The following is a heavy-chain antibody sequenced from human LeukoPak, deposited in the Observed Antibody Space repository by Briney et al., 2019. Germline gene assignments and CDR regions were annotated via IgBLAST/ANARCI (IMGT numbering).Heavy chain of an antibody. CDR3: ARDWEAAAAPTNWSDP. V-gene: IGHV3-30-3*01. J-gene: IGHJ5*02. D-gene: IGHD6-13*01. Sequence: GGSLRLSCAASGFTFSSYAMHWVRQAPGKGLEWVAVISYDGSNKYYADSVKGRFTISRDNSKNTLYLQMNSLRAEDTAVYYCARDWEAAAAPTNWSDPWGQGTLVTVSS. CDR2: ISYDGSNK. CDR1: GFTFSSYA.